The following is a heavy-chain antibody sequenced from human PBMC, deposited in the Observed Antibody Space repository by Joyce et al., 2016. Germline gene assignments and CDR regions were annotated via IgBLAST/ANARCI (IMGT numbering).Heavy chain of an antibody. V-gene: IGHV1-46*01. CDR1: GYIFTRFY. CDR2: INPSGGSP. D-gene: IGHD4-17*01. J-gene: IGHJ5*02. Sequence: QVQLVQSGAEMTRPGASVKVSCKTSGYIFTRFYMHWVRQAPGQGLEWRGIINPSGGSPTYAPKFRDRFTMTRDTSTTTVYLEISSLRPEDTAVYYCARQMHDFGDYEAFDPWGQGTL. CDR3: ARQMHDFGDYEAFDP.